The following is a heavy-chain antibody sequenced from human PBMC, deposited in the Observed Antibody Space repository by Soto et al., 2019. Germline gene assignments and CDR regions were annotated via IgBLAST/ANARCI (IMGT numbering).Heavy chain of an antibody. Sequence: VGSLRLSCAASGGTCISYWMSWVRQATGKGLEWVANIKQDGSEKYYVDSVKGRFTISRDNAKNSLYLQMNSLRAEDTAVYYCAKWSSYDFWSGYPPFDYWGQGTLVTVSS. CDR3: AKWSSYDFWSGYPPFDY. CDR1: GGTCISYW. CDR2: IKQDGSEK. J-gene: IGHJ4*02. D-gene: IGHD3-3*01. V-gene: IGHV3-7*05.